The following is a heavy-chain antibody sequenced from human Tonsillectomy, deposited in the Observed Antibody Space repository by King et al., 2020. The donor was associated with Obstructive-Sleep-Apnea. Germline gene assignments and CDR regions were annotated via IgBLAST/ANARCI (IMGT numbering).Heavy chain of an antibody. J-gene: IGHJ4*01. CDR2: IKSHISGGTK. V-gene: IGHV3-15*02. CDR1: GFTFTKAW. CDR3: RGYGDYTDYFDY. D-gene: IGHD4-17*01. Sequence: VQLVESGGALVKPGGSLRLSCAAAGFTFTKAWMSWFRQAPGKGLEWGGRIKSHISGGTKDYAAPVKGRLTISNDDSKSTLHLQMNSLKIEDTGVYYFRGYGDYTDYFDYWGQGTLVTVSS.